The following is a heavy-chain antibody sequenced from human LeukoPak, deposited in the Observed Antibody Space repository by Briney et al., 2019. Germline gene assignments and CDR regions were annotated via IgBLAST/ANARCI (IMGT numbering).Heavy chain of an antibody. Sequence: PGQSLRLSCTTSGFIFGDYNMNWVRQAPGKGLEWVGYIRAKIHDGTTDFAASVKGRFTISRDDSKSIAYLQMTSLNSEDTAVYYCSRVQKDPYGPEFDYWGQGTLVTVSS. CDR2: IRAKIHDGTT. D-gene: IGHD3-10*01. CDR1: GFIFGDYN. CDR3: SRVQKDPYGPEFDY. J-gene: IGHJ4*02. V-gene: IGHV3-49*04.